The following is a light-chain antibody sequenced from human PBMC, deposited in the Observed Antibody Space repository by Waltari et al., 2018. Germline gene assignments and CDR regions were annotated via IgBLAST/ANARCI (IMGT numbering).Light chain of an antibody. V-gene: IGKV1-39*01. CDR3: QQTYTTPPYT. J-gene: IGKJ2*01. Sequence: DIQMTQSPSSLSASVGDRVTITCRESQTISNSLNWYQHKPVKSPNLLIYGSSSLNSGVSSRFTGSGSGTDFTLTISNLQHEDFATYYCQQTYTTPPYTFGQGTKLELK. CDR1: QTISNS. CDR2: GSS.